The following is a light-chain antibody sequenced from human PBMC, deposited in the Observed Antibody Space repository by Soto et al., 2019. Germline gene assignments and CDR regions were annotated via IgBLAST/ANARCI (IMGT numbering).Light chain of an antibody. J-gene: IGLJ2*01. CDR1: SSNIGAGDN. V-gene: IGLV1-40*01. CDR3: QSYDISLSGVV. CDR2: GNR. Sequence: QSVLTQPPSVSGAPGQRVTISCTGSSSNIGAGDNVHWYQHLPGTAPKVLIYGNRHRPSGVPDRFSGSKSGTSASLAITGLQADDEADYYRQSYDISLSGVVFGGGTKLTVL.